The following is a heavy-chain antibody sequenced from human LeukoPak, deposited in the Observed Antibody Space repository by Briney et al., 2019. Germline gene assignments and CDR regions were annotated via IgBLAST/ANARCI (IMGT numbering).Heavy chain of an antibody. Sequence: SGTLSLTCAVSGGSISSSYWWSWVRQPPGKGLEWIGEIDHSGSTNYNPSLKSRVTISVDKSRNHFSLNLSSVTAADTAVYYCARVNINNWHSCDYWGQGTLVTVSS. CDR2: IDHSGST. J-gene: IGHJ4*02. CDR3: ARVNINNWHSCDY. D-gene: IGHD1-1*01. V-gene: IGHV4-4*02. CDR1: GGSISSSYW.